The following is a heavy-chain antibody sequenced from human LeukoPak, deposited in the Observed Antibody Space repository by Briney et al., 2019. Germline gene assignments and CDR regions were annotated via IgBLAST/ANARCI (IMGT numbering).Heavy chain of an antibody. J-gene: IGHJ6*03. CDR1: GGSISSYY. V-gene: IGHV4-4*07. Sequence: PSETLSLTCAVSGGSISSYYWSWTRQPAGKGLEWIGRIYTSGSTNYNPSLKSRVTMSVDTSKNQFSLKLSSVTAADTAVYYCARDRGYYYDSSGYRDYYYYYMDVWGKGTTVTISS. CDR2: IYTSGST. D-gene: IGHD3-22*01. CDR3: ARDRGYYYDSSGYRDYYYYYMDV.